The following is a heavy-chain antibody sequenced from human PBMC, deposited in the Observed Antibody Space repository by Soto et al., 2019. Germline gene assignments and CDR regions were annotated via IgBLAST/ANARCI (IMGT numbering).Heavy chain of an antibody. CDR2: INPSGGST. J-gene: IGHJ4*02. Sequence: ASVKVSCKASGYTFTSYYMHWVRQAPGQGLEWMGIINPSGGSTSYAQKFQGRVTMTRDTSTSTVYMELSSLRSEDTAVCYCARTTVTTDYVEYYFDYWGQGTLVTVSS. CDR3: ARTTVTTDYVEYYFDY. CDR1: GYTFTSYY. V-gene: IGHV1-46*01. D-gene: IGHD4-17*01.